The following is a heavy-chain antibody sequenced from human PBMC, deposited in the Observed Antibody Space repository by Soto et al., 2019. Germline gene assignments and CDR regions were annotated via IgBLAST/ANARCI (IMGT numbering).Heavy chain of an antibody. CDR1: GYAFSSSW. Sequence: EVQLVESGGGLVQPGGSLRLSCAASGYAFSSSWMTWVRQAPGEGLEWVGHIRQDGSDKYYGDSVKGRFSISRDNAKNSLYLQMNSLRAADTAVYYCARDYYASGSHAHWGQGTLVTVSS. D-gene: IGHD3-10*01. CDR2: IRQDGSDK. CDR3: ARDYYASGSHAH. V-gene: IGHV3-7*01. J-gene: IGHJ4*02.